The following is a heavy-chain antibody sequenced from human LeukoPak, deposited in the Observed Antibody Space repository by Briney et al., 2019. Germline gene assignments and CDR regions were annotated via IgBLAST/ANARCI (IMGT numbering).Heavy chain of an antibody. CDR1: GYTFTSYD. CDR3: ARVYGDPDY. J-gene: IGHJ4*02. V-gene: IGHV1-8*01. Sequence: ASVKVSCKASGYTFTSYDINWVRQATGQGLEWVGWMNPKSGNTGPAQKFQGRVTMTRDTSISTAYMELTSLRSEDTAVYYCARVYGDPDYWGQGTLVTVSS. CDR2: MNPKSGNT. D-gene: IGHD4-17*01.